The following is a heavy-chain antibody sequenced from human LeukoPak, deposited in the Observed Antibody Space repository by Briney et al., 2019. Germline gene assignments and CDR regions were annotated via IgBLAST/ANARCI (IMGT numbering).Heavy chain of an antibody. CDR1: GSTFSSYA. D-gene: IGHD6-19*01. CDR3: AKDSFRSSSGVDP. Sequence: TGGSLRLSCAASGSTFSSYAMTWVRQAPGKGLQWVSAISSSGGSTYYADSVKGRFTISRDNSKNTLFLQMNSLRAEDTAVYYCAKDSFRSSSGVDPWGQGTLVTVSS. J-gene: IGHJ5*02. CDR2: ISSSGGST. V-gene: IGHV3-23*01.